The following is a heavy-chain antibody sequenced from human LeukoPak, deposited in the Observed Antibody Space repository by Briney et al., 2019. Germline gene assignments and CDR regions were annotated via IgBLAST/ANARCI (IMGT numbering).Heavy chain of an antibody. Sequence: SETLSLTCAISGGSISSNNWWSWDRQPPGKGLEWIGEIYHSGSTNYNPSLKSRVTISVDKSRNQFSLKATSVTAADTAVYYCARGANPPTLDYWGQGTLVAVSS. CDR3: ARGANPPTLDY. V-gene: IGHV4-4*02. J-gene: IGHJ4*02. CDR1: GGSISSNNW. D-gene: IGHD1-14*01. CDR2: IYHSGST.